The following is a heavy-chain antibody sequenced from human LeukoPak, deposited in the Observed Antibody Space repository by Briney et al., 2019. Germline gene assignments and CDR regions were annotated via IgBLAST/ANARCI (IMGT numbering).Heavy chain of an antibody. J-gene: IGHJ4*02. D-gene: IGHD6-13*01. Sequence: GASVKVSCKASGYTFINYAIHWVRQTPGQGLEWMGWINAGDGNTRYSQRFQDRFTVTRDTSATTAYMEMRSLNFDDTAVYYCARERQQLPGFDYWGQGTLVTVSS. CDR3: ARERQQLPGFDY. CDR1: GYTFINYA. CDR2: INAGDGNT. V-gene: IGHV1-3*01.